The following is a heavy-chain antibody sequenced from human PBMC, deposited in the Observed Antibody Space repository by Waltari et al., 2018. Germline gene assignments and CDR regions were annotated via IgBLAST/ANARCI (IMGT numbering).Heavy chain of an antibody. J-gene: IGHJ5*02. D-gene: IGHD2-2*01. Sequence: EVQLLDSGGGLVQPGGSLRLACAASGITFSNYAMSWVRQAPGEGLEWVSAISADAINTYYAESVRGRFTISRDSSKNTVFLQMNSLRVEDTAVYYCAPGEECITSCYPYSLGSDPWGQGTLVTVSS. CDR3: APGEECITSCYPYSLGSDP. V-gene: IGHV3-23*01. CDR2: ISADAINT. CDR1: GITFSNYA.